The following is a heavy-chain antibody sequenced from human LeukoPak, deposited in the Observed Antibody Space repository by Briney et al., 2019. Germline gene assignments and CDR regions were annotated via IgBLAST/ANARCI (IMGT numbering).Heavy chain of an antibody. CDR3: ARVRYYDSSGYP. D-gene: IGHD3-22*01. CDR1: GGSISSGDYY. V-gene: IGHV4-30-4*08. Sequence: SETLSLTCTVSGGSISSGDYYWSWIRQPPGKGLEWIGYIYYSGSTYYNPSHKSRVTISVDTSKNQFSLKLSSVTAADTAVYYCARVRYYDSSGYPWGQGTLVTVSS. J-gene: IGHJ5*02. CDR2: IYYSGST.